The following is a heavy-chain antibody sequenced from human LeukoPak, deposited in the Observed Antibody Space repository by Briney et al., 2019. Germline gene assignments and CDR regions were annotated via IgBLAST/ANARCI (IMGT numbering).Heavy chain of an antibody. J-gene: IGHJ4*02. Sequence: PGGSLTLSCAGSGFTFRSYAMSWVRQAPRQGLEWVSVISDSGDYTSYADSVRGRFTISRDNSRNTLYLQMISLRPEDTAVYSCAKDTSIGKYCTNGVCSPFDYWGQGTLVSVSS. CDR2: ISDSGDYT. D-gene: IGHD2-8*01. V-gene: IGHV3-23*01. CDR1: GFTFRSYA. CDR3: AKDTSIGKYCTNGVCSPFDY.